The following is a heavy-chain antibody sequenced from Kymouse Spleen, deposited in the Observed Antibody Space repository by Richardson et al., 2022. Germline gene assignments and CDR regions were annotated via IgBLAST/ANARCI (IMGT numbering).Heavy chain of an antibody. CDR1: GFTFSSYG. CDR2: ISYDGSNK. J-gene: IGHJ6*02. CDR3: AKGAIFGVVIAGGMDV. Sequence: QVQLVESGGGVVQPGRSLRLSCAASGFTFSSYGMHWVRQAPGKGLEWVAVISYDGSNKYYADSVKGRFTISRDNSKNTLYLQMNSLRAEDTAVYYCAKGAIFGVVIAGGMDVWGQGTTVTVSS. V-gene: IGHV3-30*18. D-gene: IGHD3-3*01.